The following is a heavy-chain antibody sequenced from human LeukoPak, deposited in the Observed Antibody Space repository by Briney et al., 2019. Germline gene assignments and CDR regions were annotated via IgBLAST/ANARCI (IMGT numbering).Heavy chain of an antibody. J-gene: IGHJ4*02. Sequence: SETLSLTCTVSGYSISSGYYWGWIRQPPGKGLEWIGSIYHSGSTYYNPSLKSRVTISVDTSKNQFSLKLSSVTAADTAVYYCARGTRYFDYWGQGTLVTVSS. V-gene: IGHV4-38-2*02. CDR3: ARGTRYFDY. CDR1: GYSISSGYY. CDR2: IYHSGST. D-gene: IGHD3-3*01.